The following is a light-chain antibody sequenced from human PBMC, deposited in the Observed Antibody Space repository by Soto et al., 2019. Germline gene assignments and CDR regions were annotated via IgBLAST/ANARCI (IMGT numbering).Light chain of an antibody. CDR3: QQYNNWPPWT. Sequence: IQMTQSPATLSVSPGERATLACRASQSVSNSLAWYQQKPGQAPRLLIYEASTRATGIPARFSGSGSGTEFTLTISVLQSEDFAVYYCQQYNNWPPWTFGQGTKVEIK. CDR2: EAS. J-gene: IGKJ1*01. V-gene: IGKV3-15*01. CDR1: QSVSNS.